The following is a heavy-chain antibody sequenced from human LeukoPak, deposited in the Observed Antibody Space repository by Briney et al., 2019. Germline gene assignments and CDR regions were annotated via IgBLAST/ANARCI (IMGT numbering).Heavy chain of an antibody. CDR1: GGSISSSSYY. Sequence: SETLSLTCTVSGGSISSSSYYWGWIRQPPGKGLEWIGNIYYSGSTYYSPSLKSRVTISVDTSKNQFSLKLSSVIAADTAVYYCARRVYSSSWSYYFDYWGQGTLVTVSS. V-gene: IGHV4-39*07. J-gene: IGHJ4*02. D-gene: IGHD6-13*01. CDR2: IYYSGST. CDR3: ARRVYSSSWSYYFDY.